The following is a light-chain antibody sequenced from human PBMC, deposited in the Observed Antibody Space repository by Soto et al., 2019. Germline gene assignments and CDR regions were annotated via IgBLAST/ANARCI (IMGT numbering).Light chain of an antibody. Sequence: EIVLTQSPGTLSLSPGERATLSCRASQSVTSDYLAWYQQKAGQAPRLLIYGASSGATGIPDRFSGSGSGTDFTLTISRLEPEDFAVYYCQQYATSPRTFGQGTKVGIK. V-gene: IGKV3-20*01. J-gene: IGKJ1*01. CDR2: GAS. CDR3: QQYATSPRT. CDR1: QSVTSDY.